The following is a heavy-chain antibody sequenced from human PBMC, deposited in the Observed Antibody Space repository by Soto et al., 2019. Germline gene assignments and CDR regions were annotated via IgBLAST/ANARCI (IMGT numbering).Heavy chain of an antibody. J-gene: IGHJ4*02. CDR2: ISGSGGST. CDR3: AKDQSSSWYEIDY. Sequence: EVQLLESGGGLVQPGGSLRLSCAASGFTFSNYAVTWVRQAPGKGLEWVSTISGSGGSTYYADSVKGRFTISRDNSKNTPYLQMNSLRAEDTAVYYCAKDQSSSWYEIDYWGQGTLVTVSS. D-gene: IGHD6-13*01. V-gene: IGHV3-23*01. CDR1: GFTFSNYA.